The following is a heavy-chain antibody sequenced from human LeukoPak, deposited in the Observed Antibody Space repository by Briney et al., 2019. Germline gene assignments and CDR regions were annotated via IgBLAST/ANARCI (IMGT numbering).Heavy chain of an antibody. D-gene: IGHD3-16*02. J-gene: IGHJ6*02. CDR1: AFTFSSYA. CDR3: AKALDGYNGMDV. V-gene: IGHV3-23*01. CDR2: ISGSGRST. Sequence: GGSLRLSCAASAFTFSSYAMSRVRQAPGKGLAWVSGISGSGRSTHSADSVKGRFTISRDNSKNMLYLQMNSLRAEDTALYYCAKALDGYNGMDVWGQGNTVIVSS.